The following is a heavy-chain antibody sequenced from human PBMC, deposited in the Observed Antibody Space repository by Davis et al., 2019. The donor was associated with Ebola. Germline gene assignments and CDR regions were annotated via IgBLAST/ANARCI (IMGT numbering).Heavy chain of an antibody. CDR2: ISGNGGST. CDR3: AKASGGIGGSVDY. V-gene: IGHV3-23*01. CDR1: GFAFSNNA. J-gene: IGHJ4*02. Sequence: GESLKISCAASGFAFSNNAMTWVRQAPGKGLEWVSTISGNGGSTYSADSVKGRFIISRDNSKNTLYLQVNSLRAEDTAVYYCAKASGGIGGSVDYWGQGALVTVSS. D-gene: IGHD1-26*01.